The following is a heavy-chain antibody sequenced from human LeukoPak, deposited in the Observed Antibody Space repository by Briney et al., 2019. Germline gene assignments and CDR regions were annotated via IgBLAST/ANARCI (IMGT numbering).Heavy chain of an antibody. Sequence: ASETLSLTCTVSGGSISSSGYYWGWIRQPPGKGLEWIGSIYYNGNTYYNPSLKSRVTISVDTSKNQFSLKLSSVTAADTAVYYCASNYDFRSGYQLYSDYWGQGTLVTVSS. D-gene: IGHD3-3*01. CDR2: IYYNGNT. J-gene: IGHJ4*02. V-gene: IGHV4-39*07. CDR3: ASNYDFRSGYQLYSDY. CDR1: GGSISSSGYY.